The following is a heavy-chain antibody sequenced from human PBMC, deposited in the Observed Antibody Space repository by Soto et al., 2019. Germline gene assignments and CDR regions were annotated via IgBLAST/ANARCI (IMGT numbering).Heavy chain of an antibody. D-gene: IGHD3-10*01. J-gene: IGHJ5*02. CDR3: ARDGVLWFGANWFDP. Sequence: QVQLVESGGGVVQPGRSLRLSCAASGFTFSSYGMHWVRQAPGKGLEWVAVIWYDGSNKYYADSVKGRFTISRDNSKNTLYLQMNSLRAEDTAVYYCARDGVLWFGANWFDPWGQGTLVTVSS. V-gene: IGHV3-33*01. CDR1: GFTFSSYG. CDR2: IWYDGSNK.